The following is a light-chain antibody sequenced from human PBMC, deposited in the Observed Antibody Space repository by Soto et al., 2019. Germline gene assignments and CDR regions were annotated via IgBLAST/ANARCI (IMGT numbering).Light chain of an antibody. CDR3: SSYTSSNTPYV. J-gene: IGLJ1*01. CDR2: EVT. CDR1: SSDVGAYHF. V-gene: IGLV2-14*01. Sequence: QSVLTQHASVSGSPGQSITISCTGTSSDVGAYHFVSWYQHHPGKAPKLILYEVTARPSGVSSRFSGSKSGNTASLTISGLQADDEANYYCSSYTSSNTPYVFGTGTKVTVL.